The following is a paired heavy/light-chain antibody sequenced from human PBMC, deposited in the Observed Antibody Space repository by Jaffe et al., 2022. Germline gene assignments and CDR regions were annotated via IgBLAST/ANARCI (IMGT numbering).Light chain of an antibody. CDR1: QSVLYNSNNKNY. J-gene: IGKJ2*01. V-gene: IGKV4-1*01. CDR2: WAS. CDR3: QQYYSTPYT. Sequence: DIVMTQSPDSLAVSLGERATINCKSSQSVLYNSNNKNYLAWYQQKPGQPPTLLIYWASTRESGVPDRFSGSGSGTDFTLTISSLQAEDVAVYYCQQYYSTPYTFGQGTKLEIK.
Heavy chain of an antibody. Sequence: QVQLQESGPGLVKPSESLSLTCTVSGGSISGYYWSWIRQPPGKGLEWIGYIYYSGSTNYNPSLKSRVTISLDTSTNQFSLKLTSVTAADTAVYYCAGGDNIGDYWGQGTLVTVSS. V-gene: IGHV4-59*01. CDR2: IYYSGST. J-gene: IGHJ4*02. D-gene: IGHD2-21*02. CDR3: AGGDNIGDY. CDR1: GGSISGYY.